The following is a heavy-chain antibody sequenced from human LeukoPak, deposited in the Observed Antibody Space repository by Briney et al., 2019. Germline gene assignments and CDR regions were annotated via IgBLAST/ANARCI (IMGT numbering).Heavy chain of an antibody. Sequence: PGGSLRLSCAASGFIFRSYEMNWVRQAPGKVLEWVSAISGSGGSTYYADSVKGRFTISRDNSKNTLYLQMNSLRAEDTAVYYCAKRSGWNPGAAFDIWGQGTMVTVSS. V-gene: IGHV3-23*01. J-gene: IGHJ3*02. CDR2: ISGSGGST. CDR3: AKRSGWNPGAAFDI. D-gene: IGHD6-19*01. CDR1: GFIFRSYE.